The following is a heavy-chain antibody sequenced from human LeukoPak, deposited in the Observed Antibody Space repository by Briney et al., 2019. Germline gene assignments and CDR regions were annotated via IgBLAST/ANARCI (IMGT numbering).Heavy chain of an antibody. Sequence: GGSLRLSCTASTLYFTNYWMHWVRQVPGKGLAWVSRIDRDGITTHYADSVKGRSTISRHNAKNTVYLQMNSLRAEDTAVYYCATSRWSGYADSWGQGTLVTVSS. D-gene: IGHD5-12*01. CDR3: ATSRWSGYADS. CDR2: IDRDGITT. J-gene: IGHJ5*01. CDR1: TLYFTNYW. V-gene: IGHV3-74*01.